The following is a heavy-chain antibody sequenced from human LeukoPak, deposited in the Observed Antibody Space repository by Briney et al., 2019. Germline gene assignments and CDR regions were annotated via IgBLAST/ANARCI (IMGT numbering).Heavy chain of an antibody. Sequence: GGSLRLSCAASGFTFCSYSMNWVRQAPGKGLEWVSSISSSSSYIYHADSVKGRFTISRDNAKNSLYLQMNSLRAEDTAVYYCAREAGGYSGYDYYYFDYWGQGTLVTVSS. D-gene: IGHD5-12*01. CDR1: GFTFCSYS. V-gene: IGHV3-21*01. J-gene: IGHJ4*02. CDR2: ISSSSSYI. CDR3: AREAGGYSGYDYYYFDY.